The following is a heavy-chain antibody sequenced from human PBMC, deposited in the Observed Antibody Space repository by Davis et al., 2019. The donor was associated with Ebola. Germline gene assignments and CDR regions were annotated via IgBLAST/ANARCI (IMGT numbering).Heavy chain of an antibody. D-gene: IGHD3-10*01. Sequence: PGGSLRLSCAASGFTFSSYWMSWVRQAPGKGLEWVANINEDGSQTYYVDAMKGRFTISRDNAKNSLFLQMSSLRAEDTAVYYCTRSWEYWGQGTLVTVSS. CDR2: INEDGSQT. CDR1: GFTFSSYW. V-gene: IGHV3-7*01. J-gene: IGHJ4*02. CDR3: TRSWEY.